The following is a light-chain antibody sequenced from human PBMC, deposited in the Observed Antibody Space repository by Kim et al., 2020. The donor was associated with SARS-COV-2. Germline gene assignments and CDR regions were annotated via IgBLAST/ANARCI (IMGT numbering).Light chain of an antibody. CDR3: QRYDTYSKT. J-gene: IGKJ1*01. V-gene: IGKV1-5*03. Sequence: ASVVDRVTITCRANQSISSRLAWNQQKPGKAPTVLIYRTSNLESGVPSRFSGSGSGTKFTLTISSLQPDDFATYYCQRYDTYSKTFGQGTKVDIK. CDR2: RTS. CDR1: QSISSR.